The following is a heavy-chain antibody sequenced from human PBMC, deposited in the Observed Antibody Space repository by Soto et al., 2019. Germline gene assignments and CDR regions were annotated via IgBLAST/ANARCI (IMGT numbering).Heavy chain of an antibody. CDR2: VTDGRHS. J-gene: IGHJ4*02. V-gene: IGHV4-34*01. D-gene: IGHD6-13*01. CDR3: ACRPERVAATH. CDR1: GGSLSGYY. Sequence: QVQLQQWGAGLLKPSETLSLNCAVTGGSLSGYYWSWIRQPPGKGLEWIGEVTDGRHSNDSTSLSGRLPISSTTSNTPISLRLNSVTAADTGVYSCACRPERVAATHWGQGSLVTVSS.